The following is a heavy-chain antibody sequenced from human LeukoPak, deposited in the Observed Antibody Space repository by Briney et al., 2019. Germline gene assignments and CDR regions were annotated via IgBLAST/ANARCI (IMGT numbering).Heavy chain of an antibody. CDR3: AREAVQGYCDY. CDR1: GFTVSSNY. D-gene: IGHD3-10*01. J-gene: IGHJ4*02. CDR2: IYSSST. V-gene: IGHV3-53*01. Sequence: PGGSLRLSCAASGFTVSSNYMSWVRQAPGKGLEWVSVIYSSSTYYADSVKGRFTISRDNSKNTLYLQMNSLRAEDTAVYYCAREAVQGYCDYWGQGTLVTVPS.